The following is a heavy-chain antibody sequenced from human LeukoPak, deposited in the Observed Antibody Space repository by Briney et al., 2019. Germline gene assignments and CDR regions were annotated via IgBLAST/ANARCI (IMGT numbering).Heavy chain of an antibody. Sequence: PGGSLRLSCTVSGFTFSSYGMHWVRQAPGKGLEWVAVISYDGSNRYFGDSVKGRFTISRDNPKNTLYLQMNSLRAEDTAVYYCAKSTTVTTQQRGYFDYWGQGTLVTVSS. V-gene: IGHV3-30*18. CDR2: ISYDGSNR. CDR3: AKSTTVTTQQRGYFDY. D-gene: IGHD4-11*01. CDR1: GFTFSSYG. J-gene: IGHJ4*02.